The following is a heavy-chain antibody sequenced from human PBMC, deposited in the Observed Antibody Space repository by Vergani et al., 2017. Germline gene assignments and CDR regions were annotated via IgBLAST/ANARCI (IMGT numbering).Heavy chain of an antibody. Sequence: EVHLVESGGGLVQPGRSLRLSCAASGFSFDEYVMHWVRQVPGKGLEWVSGISWNAGMIAYADSVKGRFTISRDNAKRSLYLQMNSLRADDTALYYCVKGSSWAYWGQGTLVTVSS. CDR2: ISWNAGMI. CDR1: GFSFDEYV. CDR3: VKGSSWAY. D-gene: IGHD2-2*01. J-gene: IGHJ4*02. V-gene: IGHV3-9*01.